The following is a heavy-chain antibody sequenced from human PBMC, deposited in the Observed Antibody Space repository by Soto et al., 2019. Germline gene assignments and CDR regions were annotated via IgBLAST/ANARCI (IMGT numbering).Heavy chain of an antibody. CDR3: ARGPRYCSSTSCYYLKGVDAFDI. CDR2: INHSGST. V-gene: IGHV4-34*01. D-gene: IGHD2-2*01. CDR1: GGSFSGYY. J-gene: IGHJ3*02. Sequence: QVQLQQWGAGLLKPSETLSLTCAVYGGSFSGYYWSWIRQPPGKGLEWIGEINHSGSTNYNPSLKSRVTISIFTSKNQFSLKLSSVTAADTAVYYCARGPRYCSSTSCYYLKGVDAFDIWGQGTMVTVSS.